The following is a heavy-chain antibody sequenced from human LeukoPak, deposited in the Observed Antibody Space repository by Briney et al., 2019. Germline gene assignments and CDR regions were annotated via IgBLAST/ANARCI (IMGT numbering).Heavy chain of an antibody. Sequence: PSETLSLTCTVSGGSISSSSYYWGWIRQPPGKGLEWIGSIYYSGSTYYNSSLKSRVTISVDTSKNQFSLKLSSVIAADTAVYYCARGGDLDAVDILGQGTMVTVSS. D-gene: IGHD4-17*01. V-gene: IGHV4-39*07. CDR2: IYYSGST. CDR1: GGSISSSSYY. J-gene: IGHJ3*02. CDR3: ARGGDLDAVDI.